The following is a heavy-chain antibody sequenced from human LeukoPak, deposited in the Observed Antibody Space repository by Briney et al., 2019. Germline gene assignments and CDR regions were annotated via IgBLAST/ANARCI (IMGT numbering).Heavy chain of an antibody. CDR2: IQNDGSNE. Sequence: PGGSLRLSCAASGFTFSSYGMHWVRQAPGKGLEWVAYIQNDGSNEQYADSVKGRFSISRDSSKNILYLQMNSLRAEDTAVDYCAKDRCRNGIGCYYYYLDVWGKGTTVTISS. CDR3: AKDRCRNGIGCYYYYLDV. J-gene: IGHJ6*03. CDR1: GFTFSSYG. D-gene: IGHD2-8*01. V-gene: IGHV3-30*02.